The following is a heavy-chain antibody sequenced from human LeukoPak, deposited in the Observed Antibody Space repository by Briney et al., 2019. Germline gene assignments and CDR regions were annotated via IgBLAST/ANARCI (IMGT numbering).Heavy chain of an antibody. V-gene: IGHV1-46*01. CDR2: IDPSGDST. D-gene: IGHD3-22*01. CDR1: GYTFTSYD. Sequence: ASVKVSCKAPGYTFTSYDINWVRQAPGQGLEWMGIIDPSGDSTNYAQKFQGRVTMTRDTSTSTVYMELSSLRSEDTAVYYCARDPTYDTPKAGDYWGQGTLVTVSS. J-gene: IGHJ4*02. CDR3: ARDPTYDTPKAGDY.